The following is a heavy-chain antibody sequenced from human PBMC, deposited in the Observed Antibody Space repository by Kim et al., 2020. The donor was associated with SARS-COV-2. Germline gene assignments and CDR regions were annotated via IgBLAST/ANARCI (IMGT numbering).Heavy chain of an antibody. CDR2: NK. J-gene: IGHJ4*02. V-gene: IGHV3-30*02. D-gene: IGHD6-13*01. Sequence: NKDYADSVKGRVTHSRDNSKNTLYLQMNSLRAADTAVYYCEKEGIAAAFEYWGQGTLVTVSS. CDR3: EKEGIAAAFEY.